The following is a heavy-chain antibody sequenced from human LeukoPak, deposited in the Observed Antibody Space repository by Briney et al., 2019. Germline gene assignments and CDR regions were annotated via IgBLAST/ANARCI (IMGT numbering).Heavy chain of an antibody. CDR1: GFTFSSYA. D-gene: IGHD1-26*01. Sequence: GGSLRLSCAASGFTFSSYAMSWVRQAPGKGLDWVSAISGSGDTTYYPDSVKGRFTTSRDNSKNTLYLQMNSLRAEDTAVYYCARTTTYRYSGTYPPYYFDYWGQGTLVTVSS. J-gene: IGHJ4*02. V-gene: IGHV3-23*01. CDR2: ISGSGDTT. CDR3: ARTTTYRYSGTYPPYYFDY.